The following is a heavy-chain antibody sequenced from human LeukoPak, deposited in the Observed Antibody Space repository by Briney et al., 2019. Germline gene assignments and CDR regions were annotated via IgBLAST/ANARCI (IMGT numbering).Heavy chain of an antibody. J-gene: IGHJ4*02. V-gene: IGHV3-48*01. Sequence: GGSLRLSCAASGFAFSNSSFNWVRQAPGRGLEWVPYISNNGSTIHYTDSVKGRFTISRDNSKNTLCLQMNSLRAEDTAVYYCARVVYSGSYHVGESDYWGQGTLVTVSS. D-gene: IGHD1-26*01. CDR1: GFAFSNSS. CDR3: ARVVYSGSYHVGESDY. CDR2: ISNNGSTI.